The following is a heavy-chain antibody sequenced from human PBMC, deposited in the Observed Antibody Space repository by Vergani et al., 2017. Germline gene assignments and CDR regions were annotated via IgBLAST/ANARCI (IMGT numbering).Heavy chain of an antibody. V-gene: IGHV3-7*03. D-gene: IGHD6-19*01. CDR2: IKQDGSEK. Sequence: VQLVESGGGVVQPGRSLRLSCAASGFTFSSYWMSWVRQAPGKGLEWVANIKQDGSEKYYVDSVKGRFTISRDNAKNSLYLQMNSLRAEDTAVYYCARDLGIAVALEHEYYYYYGMDVWGQGTTVTVSS. CDR3: ARDLGIAVALEHEYYYYYGMDV. CDR1: GFTFSSYW. J-gene: IGHJ6*02.